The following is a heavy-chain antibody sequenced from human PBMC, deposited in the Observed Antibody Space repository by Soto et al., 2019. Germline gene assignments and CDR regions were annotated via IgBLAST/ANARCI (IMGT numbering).Heavy chain of an antibody. V-gene: IGHV4-31*03. CDR2: IYYSGST. J-gene: IGHJ4*02. CDR1: GGSISSAGYF. Sequence: SETLCLTCTVSGGSISSAGYFWSWIRQHPGKGLEWIGYIYYSGSTYYNPSLKSRVTISIDTSKNQFSLKLSSVTAADTAVFYCARAAYYDSSGYPVPDYWGQGTLVTVSS. D-gene: IGHD3-22*01. CDR3: ARAAYYDSSGYPVPDY.